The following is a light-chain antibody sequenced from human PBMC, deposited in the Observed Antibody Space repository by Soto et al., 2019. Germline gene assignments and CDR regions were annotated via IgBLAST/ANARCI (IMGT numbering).Light chain of an antibody. CDR2: SAS. V-gene: IGKV3-20*01. CDR1: QNLGTLY. J-gene: IGKJ1*01. Sequence: EIVFTQSPGTLSLSPGERGTLSCRASQNLGTLYLAWFQQKSGQAPRLLIYSASRRATGIPDRFTGSGSGTDFTLTISRLEPEDFAVYYCQQYGSSRTFGQGTKVDI. CDR3: QQYGSSRT.